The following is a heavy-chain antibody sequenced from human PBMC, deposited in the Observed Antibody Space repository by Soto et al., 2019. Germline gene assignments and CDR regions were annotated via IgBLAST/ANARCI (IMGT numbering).Heavy chain of an antibody. D-gene: IGHD3-10*01. Sequence: GGSLRLSCAASGFTFSGSSMHWVRQAPGEGLECVSAISASGDTTYYANSVKGRFIISRDNSKNTLYLQMGSLRAEDMAVYYCASLISRGGAFDIWGQETMVTVSS. V-gene: IGHV3-64*01. CDR3: ASLISRGGAFDI. J-gene: IGHJ3*02. CDR2: ISASGDTT. CDR1: GFTFSGSS.